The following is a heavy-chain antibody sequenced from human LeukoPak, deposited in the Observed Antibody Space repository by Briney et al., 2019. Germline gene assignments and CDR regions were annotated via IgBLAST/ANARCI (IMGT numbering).Heavy chain of an antibody. CDR3: AKIPAISSNVAGSDY. J-gene: IGHJ4*02. Sequence: GGSLRLSCAASGFTFSSYGMSWVRQAPGKGLEWVSAISGSGGSTYYADSVKGRFTISRDNSKNTLYLQMNSLRAEDTAVYYCAKIPAISSNVAGSDYWGQGTLVTVSS. V-gene: IGHV3-23*01. CDR1: GFTFSSYG. CDR2: ISGSGGST. D-gene: IGHD5-18*01.